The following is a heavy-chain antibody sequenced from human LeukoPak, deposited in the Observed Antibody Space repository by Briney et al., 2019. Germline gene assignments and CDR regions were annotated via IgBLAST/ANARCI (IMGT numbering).Heavy chain of an antibody. D-gene: IGHD3-10*01. CDR2: IRYDGSNK. V-gene: IGHV3-30*02. J-gene: IGHJ6*03. CDR3: AKDTISRITMVRGVIYYYYVDV. CDR1: GFTFSSYG. Sequence: PGGSLRLSCAASGFTFSSYGMHWVRQAPGKGLEWVAFIRYDGSNKYYADSVKGRFTISRDNSKNTLYLQMNSLRAEDTAVYYCAKDTISRITMVRGVIYYYYVDVWGKGTTVTVSS.